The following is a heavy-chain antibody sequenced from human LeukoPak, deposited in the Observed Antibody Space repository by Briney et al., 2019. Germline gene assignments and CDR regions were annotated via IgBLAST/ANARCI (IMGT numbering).Heavy chain of an antibody. CDR1: GFTFSNAW. J-gene: IGHJ6*02. CDR3: TTGSVVRKNYYYYYGMDV. CDR2: IKSKTDGGTT. V-gene: IGHV3-15*07. Sequence: GGSLRLSCAASGFTFSNAWMNWVRQAPGKGLEWVGRIKSKTDGGTTDYAAPVKGRFTISRDDSKNTLYLQMNSLKTEDTAVYYCTTGSVVRKNYYYYYGMDVWGQGTTVTVSS. D-gene: IGHD2-8*01.